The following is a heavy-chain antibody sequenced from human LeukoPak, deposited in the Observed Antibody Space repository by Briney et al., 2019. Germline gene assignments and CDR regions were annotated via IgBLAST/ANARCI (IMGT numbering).Heavy chain of an antibody. CDR2: INPSGGST. CDR3: ARDSRPSYDSSGYYYPGDY. D-gene: IGHD3-22*01. V-gene: IGHV1-46*01. Sequence: ASVKVSCKASGYTFISYYMHWVRQAPGQGLEWMAIINPSGGSTSFAQKFQGRVTMTRDTSTSTVYMELSSLRSEDTAVYYCARDSRPSYDSSGYYYPGDYWGQGTLVTVSS. CDR1: GYTFISYY. J-gene: IGHJ4*02.